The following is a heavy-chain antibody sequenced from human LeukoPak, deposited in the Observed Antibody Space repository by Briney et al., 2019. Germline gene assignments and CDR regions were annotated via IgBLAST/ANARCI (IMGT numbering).Heavy chain of an antibody. D-gene: IGHD4-17*01. V-gene: IGHV4-30-4*01. CDR2: IYYSGST. CDR3: AREKAHDYGVPRDAFDI. J-gene: IGHJ3*02. CDR1: GGSISSGDYY. Sequence: SETLPLTCTVSGGSISSGDYYWSWIRQPPGKGLEWIGYIYYSGSTYYNPSLKSRVTISVDTSKNQFSLKLSSVTAADTAVYYCAREKAHDYGVPRDAFDIWGQGTMVTVSS.